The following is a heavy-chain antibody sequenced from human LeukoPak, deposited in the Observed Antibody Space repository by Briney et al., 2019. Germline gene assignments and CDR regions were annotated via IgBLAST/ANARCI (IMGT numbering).Heavy chain of an antibody. CDR1: GFTFDDYA. J-gene: IGHJ4*02. D-gene: IGHD6-13*01. V-gene: IGHV3-43D*03. CDR2: ISWDGGST. CDR3: AKDRRPNSYSNSWLDY. Sequence: GGSLRLSCAASGFTFDDYAMHWVRQAPGKGLEWVSLISWDGGSTYYADSVKGRFTISRDNSKNSLYLQMNSLRAEDTALYYCAKDRRPNSYSNSWLDYWGQGTLITVSS.